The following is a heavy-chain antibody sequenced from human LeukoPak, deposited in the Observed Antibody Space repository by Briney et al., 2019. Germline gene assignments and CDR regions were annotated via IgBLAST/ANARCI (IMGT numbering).Heavy chain of an antibody. Sequence: GSSVKVSCKASGGTFSSYTISWVRQAPGQGLEWMGRIIPILGIADYAQKFQGRVTITADKSTSTAYMELSSLRSEDTAVYYCARGAPGDYDFWSGYLFDYWGQGTLVTVSS. J-gene: IGHJ4*02. CDR1: GGTFSSYT. CDR2: IIPILGIA. CDR3: ARGAPGDYDFWSGYLFDY. D-gene: IGHD3-3*01. V-gene: IGHV1-69*02.